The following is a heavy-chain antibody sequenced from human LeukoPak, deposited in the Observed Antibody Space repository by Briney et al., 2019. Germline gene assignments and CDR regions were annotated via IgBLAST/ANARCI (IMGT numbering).Heavy chain of an antibody. V-gene: IGHV4-4*02. Sequence: SETLSLTCAVSGGSISSSNWWSWVRQPPGKALEWIGYIYYSGSANYNPSLEGRVTISVDTSKNQFSVKLSSVTAADTAVYYCARSQNYYGSGDYWSQGTLVTVSS. CDR3: ARSQNYYGSGDY. D-gene: IGHD3-10*01. CDR1: GGSISSSNW. J-gene: IGHJ4*02. CDR2: IYYSGSA.